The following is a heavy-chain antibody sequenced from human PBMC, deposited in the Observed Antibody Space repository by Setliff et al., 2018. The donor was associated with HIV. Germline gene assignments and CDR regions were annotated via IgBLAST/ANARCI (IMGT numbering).Heavy chain of an antibody. CDR2: TRSKADKYAT. CDR1: GFTFSGAE. D-gene: IGHD6-19*01. V-gene: IGHV3-73*01. J-gene: IGHJ5*02. Sequence: PGESLKISCAASGFTFSGAEIHWVRQASGKGLEWVGRTRSKADKYATDYGASAKGRFIISRGDSKKTAYLQMSSLRAEDTAMYYCLLPCTSGWHNWADPWGQGTLVTVSS. CDR3: LLPCTSGWHNWADP.